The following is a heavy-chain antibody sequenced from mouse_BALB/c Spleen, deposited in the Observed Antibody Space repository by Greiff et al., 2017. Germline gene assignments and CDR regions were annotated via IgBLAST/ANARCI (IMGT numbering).Heavy chain of an antibody. CDR2: ISYSGST. Sequence: EVMLVESGPSLVKPSQTLSLTCSVTGDSITSGYWNWIRKFPGNKLEYMGYISYSGSTYYNPSLKSRISITRDTSKNQYYLQLNSVTTEDTATYYCASHYGNYEGAYAMDYWGQGTSVTVSS. CDR1: GDSITSGY. J-gene: IGHJ4*01. CDR3: ASHYGNYEGAYAMDY. D-gene: IGHD2-1*01. V-gene: IGHV3-8*02.